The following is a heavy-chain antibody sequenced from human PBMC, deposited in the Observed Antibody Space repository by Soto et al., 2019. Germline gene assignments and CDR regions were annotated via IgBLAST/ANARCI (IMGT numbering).Heavy chain of an antibody. CDR2: IYYSGSI. CDR3: AKSLWDTSGWKTDY. V-gene: IGHV4-59*01. D-gene: IGHD6-19*01. Sequence: QVQLQESGPGLVKPSETLSLTCTVSGDSISSLYWSWIRQPPGKGLEWIGYIYYSGSINYTPSLKSRVTISVDPSKNPFSLRLSYVTAADTAVYYCAKSLWDTSGWKTDYWGQGTLVTVSS. CDR1: GDSISSLY. J-gene: IGHJ4*02.